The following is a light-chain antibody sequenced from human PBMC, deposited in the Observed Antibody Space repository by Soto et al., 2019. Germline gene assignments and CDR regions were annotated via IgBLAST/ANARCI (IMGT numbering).Light chain of an antibody. CDR3: QQYNNWPPIT. CDR1: QSVSSSY. J-gene: IGKJ5*01. V-gene: IGKV3-20*01. CDR2: GAS. Sequence: EIVLTQSPGTLSLSPGERATLSCRASQSVSSSYLGWYQQKPGQAPRLLIYGASNRATGIPDRISGSGSGTELTLIISSLQSEDFAVYYCQQYNNWPPITFGQGTRLEIK.